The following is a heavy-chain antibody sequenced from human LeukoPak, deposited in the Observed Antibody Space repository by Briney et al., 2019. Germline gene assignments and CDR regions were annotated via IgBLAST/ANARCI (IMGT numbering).Heavy chain of an antibody. J-gene: IGHJ4*02. V-gene: IGHV4-39*07. CDR1: DGSISSGTYY. CDR3: ASESYCSSTSCSIDY. Sequence: SETLSLTCTVSDGSISSGTYYWGWIRQPPGKGLEYIGSIYSSGSTYYNPSLESRVTISVDRSKNQFSLKLSSVTAADTAVYYCASESYCSSTSCSIDYWGQGTLVTVSS. CDR2: IYSSGST. D-gene: IGHD2-2*01.